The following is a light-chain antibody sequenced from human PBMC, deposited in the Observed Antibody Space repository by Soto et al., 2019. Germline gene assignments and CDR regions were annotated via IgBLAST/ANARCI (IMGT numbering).Light chain of an antibody. Sequence: EIVLTQSPGTLSLSPGERATLSCRASQSVRNNYLAWYQQKPGQAPRLLIYGVFTRATGVPDRFSGSGSETDFTLTITRLEPEDCAVYYCQQYGTSPQFTFGPGTKVDI. CDR1: QSVRNNY. J-gene: IGKJ3*01. V-gene: IGKV3-20*01. CDR3: QQYGTSPQFT. CDR2: GVF.